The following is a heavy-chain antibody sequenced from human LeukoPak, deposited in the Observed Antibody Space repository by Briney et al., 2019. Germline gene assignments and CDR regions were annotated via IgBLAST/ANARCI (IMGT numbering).Heavy chain of an antibody. J-gene: IGHJ4*02. CDR1: GYKFTNYW. V-gene: IGHV5-51*01. Sequence: GASLQISCKASGYKFTNYWIGWVRQMPGKGLEWMTIIYPGDSETRYSPSFQGQVTISADKSIGTTYLQWSSLKASDTAIYYCARALRTGQGDYVPVLWGQGTLVTVSS. D-gene: IGHD3-16*01. CDR3: ARALRTGQGDYVPVL. CDR2: IYPGDSET.